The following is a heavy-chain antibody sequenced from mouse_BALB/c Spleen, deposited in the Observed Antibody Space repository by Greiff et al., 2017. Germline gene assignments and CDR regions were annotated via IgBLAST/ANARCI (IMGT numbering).Heavy chain of an antibody. CDR3: ARGHYGNYPAWFAY. J-gene: IGHJ3*01. V-gene: IGHV1S135*01. CDR2: IDPYNGGT. Sequence: LVESGPELVKPGASVKVSCKASGYSFTDYNMYWVKQSHGKSLEWIGYIDPYNGGTSYNQKFKGKATLTVDKSSSTAFMHLNSLTSEDSAVYYCARGHYGNYPAWFAYWGQGTLVTVSA. CDR1: GYSFTDYN. D-gene: IGHD2-1*01.